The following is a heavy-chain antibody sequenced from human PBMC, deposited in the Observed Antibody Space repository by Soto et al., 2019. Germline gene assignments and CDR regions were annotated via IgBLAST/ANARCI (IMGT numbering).Heavy chain of an antibody. V-gene: IGHV1-69*12. Sequence: QVQLVQSGAEVKKPGSSVKVSCKAPGGTFSSYAISWVRQAPGQGLEWMGGIIPIFGTANYAQKFQGRVTITADESTSTAYMELSSLRSEDTAVYYCARSPMVRGAQDYYYYYGMDVWGQGTTVTVSS. J-gene: IGHJ6*02. D-gene: IGHD3-10*01. CDR1: GGTFSSYA. CDR3: ARSPMVRGAQDYYYYYGMDV. CDR2: IIPIFGTA.